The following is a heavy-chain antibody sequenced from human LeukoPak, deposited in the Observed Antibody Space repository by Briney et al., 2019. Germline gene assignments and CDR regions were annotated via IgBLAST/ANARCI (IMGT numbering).Heavy chain of an antibody. CDR1: GYTFTNYY. J-gene: IGHJ4*02. CDR2: ISPGDGST. D-gene: IGHD6-13*01. Sequence: ASVKVSCKASGYTFTNYYMHWVRQAPGQGLEWMGIISPGDGSTTYAQKFQGRVTMTTDTSTSTVYMEMSSLRSEDTAVYYCARDRWQQLVDYWGQGTLVTVSS. V-gene: IGHV1-46*01. CDR3: ARDRWQQLVDY.